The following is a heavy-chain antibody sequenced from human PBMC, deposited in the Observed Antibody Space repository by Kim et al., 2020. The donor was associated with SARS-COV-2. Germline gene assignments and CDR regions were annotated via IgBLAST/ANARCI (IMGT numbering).Heavy chain of an antibody. D-gene: IGHD6-13*01. V-gene: IGHV5-10-1*01. J-gene: IGHJ6*02. CDR2: IDPSDSYT. Sequence: GESLKISCKGSGYSFTSYWISWVRQMPGKGLEWMGRIDPSDSYTNYSPSFQGHVTISADKSISTAYLQWSSLKASDTAMYYCARRQVAAAGTYYYYGMDVWGQGTTVTVSS. CDR1: GYSFTSYW. CDR3: ARRQVAAAGTYYYYGMDV.